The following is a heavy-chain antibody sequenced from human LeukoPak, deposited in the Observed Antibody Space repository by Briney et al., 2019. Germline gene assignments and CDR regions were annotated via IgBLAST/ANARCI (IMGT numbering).Heavy chain of an antibody. CDR3: AREGVGIDY. V-gene: IGHV3-7*01. CDR2: IKQDGSEK. D-gene: IGHD3-10*01. Sequence: GGSLRLSCAASRFTFSSYWMSWVRQAPGKGLEWVANIKQDGSEKYYVDSVKGRFTISRDNAKNSLYLQMNSLRAEDTAVYYCAREGVGIDYWGQGTLVTVSS. CDR1: RFTFSSYW. J-gene: IGHJ4*02.